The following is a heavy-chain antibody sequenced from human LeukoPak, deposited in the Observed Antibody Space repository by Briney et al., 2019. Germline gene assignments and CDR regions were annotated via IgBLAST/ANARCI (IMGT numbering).Heavy chain of an antibody. CDR2: INHSGST. D-gene: IGHD6-13*01. J-gene: IGHJ4*02. Sequence: SETLSLTCAVYGGSFSGYYWSWIRQPPGKGLEWIGEINHSGSTNYNPSLKSRVTISVDTSKNQFSLKLSSVTAADTAVYYCARPSGPYSSSWYGYWGQGTLVTVSS. V-gene: IGHV4-34*01. CDR3: ARPSGPYSSSWYGY. CDR1: GGSFSGYY.